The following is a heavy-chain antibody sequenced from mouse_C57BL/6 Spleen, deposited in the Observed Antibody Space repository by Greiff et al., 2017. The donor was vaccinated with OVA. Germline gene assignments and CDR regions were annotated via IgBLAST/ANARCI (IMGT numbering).Heavy chain of an antibody. V-gene: IGHV1-82*01. CDR2: IYPGDGDT. D-gene: IGHD2-4*01. CDR1: GYAFSSSW. Sequence: VQLQQSGPELVKPGASVKISCKASGYAFSSSWMNWVKQRPGKGLEWIGRIYPGDGDTNYNGKFKGKATLTADKSSSTAYMQRSSLTSEDSAVYFCALYDYDGAWFAYWGQGTLVTVSA. J-gene: IGHJ3*01. CDR3: ALYDYDGAWFAY.